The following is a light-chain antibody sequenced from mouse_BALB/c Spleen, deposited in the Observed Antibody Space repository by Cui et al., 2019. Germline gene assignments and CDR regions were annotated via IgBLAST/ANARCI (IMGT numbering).Light chain of an antibody. CDR1: QEVGTT. J-gene: IGKJ5*01. Sequence: DIGMTQSQTCMSTSIGDIVSITCKASQEVGTTVAWYQHKPGPSPNLQIYWASTRHTGVPDRFTGSGSGADFTLTISNVQSEDLAYSFCQQYHHYPPSLTFGAGTKLELK. CDR2: WAS. V-gene: IGKV6-23*01. CDR3: QQYHHYPPSLT.